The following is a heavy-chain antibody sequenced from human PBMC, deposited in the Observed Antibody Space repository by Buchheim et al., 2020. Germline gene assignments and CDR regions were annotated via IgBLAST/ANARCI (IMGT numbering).Heavy chain of an antibody. CDR1: GFTVSSNY. V-gene: IGHV3-66*01. J-gene: IGHJ6*02. CDR3: ASRNYDFWTYYYYGMDV. CDR2: IYSGGST. Sequence: EVQLVESGGGLVQPGGSLRLSCAASGFTVSSNYMSWVRQAPGKGLEWVSVIYSGGSTYYADSVKGRFTISRDNSKNTLYLQMNSLRAADTAVYYCASRNYDFWTYYYYGMDVWGQGTT. D-gene: IGHD3-3*01.